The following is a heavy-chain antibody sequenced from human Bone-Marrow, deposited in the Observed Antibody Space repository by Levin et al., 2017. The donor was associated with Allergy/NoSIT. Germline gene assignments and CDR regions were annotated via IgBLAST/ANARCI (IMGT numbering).Heavy chain of an antibody. J-gene: IGHJ5*02. V-gene: IGHV1-46*01. CDR1: GYTFTSYY. D-gene: IGHD6-19*01. CDR2: INPSGGST. Sequence: ASVKVSCKASGYTFTSYYMHWVRQAPGQGLEWMGIINPSGGSTSYAQKFQGRVTMTRDTSTSTVYMELSSLRSEDTAVHYCARDRQWLVQGQETNWFDPWGQGTLVTVSA. CDR3: ARDRQWLVQGQETNWFDP.